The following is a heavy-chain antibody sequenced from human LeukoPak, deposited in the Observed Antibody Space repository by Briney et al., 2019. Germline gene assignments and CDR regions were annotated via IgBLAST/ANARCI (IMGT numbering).Heavy chain of an antibody. Sequence: ASVKVSCKASGYTFTGYYMHWVRRAPGQGLEWMGWINPNSGGTNYAQKFQGRVTMTRDTSISTAYMELNRLRSDDTAVYYCARDGPGIAWVESYYYYMDVWGKGTTVTVSS. V-gene: IGHV1-2*02. D-gene: IGHD6-13*01. CDR1: GYTFTGYY. CDR3: ARDGPGIAWVESYYYYMDV. CDR2: INPNSGGT. J-gene: IGHJ6*03.